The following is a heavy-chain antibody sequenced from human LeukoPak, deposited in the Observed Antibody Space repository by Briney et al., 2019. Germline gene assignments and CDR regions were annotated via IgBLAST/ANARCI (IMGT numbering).Heavy chain of an antibody. CDR2: IIPIFRTA. D-gene: IGHD3-3*01. CDR3: ARGKITIFGVVIDYYYYYMDV. Sequence: SVKVSFKASGGTFSSYAISWVRQAPGQGLEWMGGIIPIFRTANYAQKFQGRVTITTDESTSTAYMELSSLRSEDTAVYYCARGKITIFGVVIDYYYYYMDVWGKGTTVTVSS. V-gene: IGHV1-69*05. CDR1: GGTFSSYA. J-gene: IGHJ6*03.